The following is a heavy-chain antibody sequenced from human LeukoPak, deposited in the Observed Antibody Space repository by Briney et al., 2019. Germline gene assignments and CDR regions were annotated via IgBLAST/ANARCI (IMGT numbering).Heavy chain of an antibody. J-gene: IGHJ4*02. CDR2: RRDYNGNT. V-gene: IGHV1-18*01. CDR3: ARDEHLLWFGELLDY. D-gene: IGHD3-10*01. CDR1: GSTFTSCG. Sequence: ASVTLCFTAAGSTFTSCGISWLSQAPGQGMGWMGWRRDYNGNTNYAQKLQDRVTMTTDTYTSTAYMELRSLRSDDTAVYYWARDEHLLWFGELLDYWGRGTLVTVSS.